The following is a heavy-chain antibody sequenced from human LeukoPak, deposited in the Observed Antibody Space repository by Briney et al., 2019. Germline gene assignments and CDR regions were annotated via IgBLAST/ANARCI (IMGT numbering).Heavy chain of an antibody. CDR1: GFTFSSYS. CDR2: ISSSSTI. V-gene: IGHV3-48*04. Sequence: GGSLRLSCAASGFTFSSYSMNWVRQAPGKGLEWVSYISSSSTIYYADSVKGRFTISRDNAKNSLYLQMNSLRSEDTAVYYCARDFGSGTRRDYWGQGTLVTVSS. J-gene: IGHJ4*02. CDR3: ARDFGSGTRRDY. D-gene: IGHD3-10*01.